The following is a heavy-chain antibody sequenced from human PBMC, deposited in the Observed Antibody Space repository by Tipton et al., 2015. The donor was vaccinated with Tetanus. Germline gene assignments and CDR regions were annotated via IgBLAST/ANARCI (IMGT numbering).Heavy chain of an antibody. CDR1: GGSISSYY. V-gene: IGHV4-59*08. D-gene: IGHD3-3*01. CDR3: ARHVYGFGALMTPASTHYYYGMDV. Sequence: TLSLTCTVSGGSISSYYWTWIRQPPGRGLEWIGYVHYSGSTNYSPSLRSRVTISVDTSKDQFSLRLNSVTAADTAVYYCARHVYGFGALMTPASTHYYYGMDVWGQGTTVTVSS. CDR2: VHYSGST. J-gene: IGHJ6*02.